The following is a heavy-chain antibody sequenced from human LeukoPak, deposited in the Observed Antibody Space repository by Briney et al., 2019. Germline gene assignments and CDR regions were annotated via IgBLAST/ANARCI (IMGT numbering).Heavy chain of an antibody. CDR1: GFTFDDYG. J-gene: IGHJ3*02. D-gene: IGHD5-12*01. CDR3: ARDRNLKRGYSGYQGSFDI. Sequence: PGGSLRLSCAASGFTFDDYGMSWVRQAPGKGLEWVSGISWNGGSTGYADSVKGRFTISRDNAKNSLYLQMNGLRAEDTALYYCARDRNLKRGYSGYQGSFDIWGQGTMVTVSS. CDR2: ISWNGGST. V-gene: IGHV3-20*04.